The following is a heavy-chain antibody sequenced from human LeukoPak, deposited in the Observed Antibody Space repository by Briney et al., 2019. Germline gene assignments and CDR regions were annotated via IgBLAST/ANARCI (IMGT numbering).Heavy chain of an antibody. J-gene: IGHJ4*02. CDR2: IYPGDSDT. CDR1: GYSFTSYW. Sequence: GKSLKISCKGSGYSFTSYWIGWVSQMPGKGLEWMGVIYPGDSDTRYSPSFQGQVTISADKSISTAYLQWSSLKASDTAMYYCARSLYDFWSGYYPDYWGQGTLVTVSS. CDR3: ARSLYDFWSGYYPDY. D-gene: IGHD3-3*01. V-gene: IGHV5-51*01.